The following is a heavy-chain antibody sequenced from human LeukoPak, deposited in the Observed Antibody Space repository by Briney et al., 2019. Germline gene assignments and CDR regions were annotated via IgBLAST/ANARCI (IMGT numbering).Heavy chain of an antibody. CDR2: ISKDGNSV. CDR3: AKSSQGAFDM. J-gene: IGHJ3*02. D-gene: IGHD2-15*01. Sequence: GGSLRLSCAASGLTFSLNAMHWVRQAPGKGLEWVAVISKDGNSVRYAESVKGRFTISRDNAKNSLFLQMNSLRAEDTAVYYCAKSSQGAFDMWGQGTMVTVSS. CDR1: GLTFSLNA. V-gene: IGHV3-30-3*02.